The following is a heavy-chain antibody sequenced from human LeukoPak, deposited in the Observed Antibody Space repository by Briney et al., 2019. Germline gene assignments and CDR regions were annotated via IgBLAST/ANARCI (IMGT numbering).Heavy chain of an antibody. V-gene: IGHV3-23*01. CDR3: ANSFLRFLEWVFDY. Sequence: GGSLRLSCAASGFTFSSYAMTWVRQPPGKGLEWVSVISGSGGSTYYADSVKGRITISRDNSKNTLYLQMNSLRAEDTAVYYCANSFLRFLEWVFDYWGQGTLVTVSS. D-gene: IGHD3-3*01. CDR1: GFTFSSYA. CDR2: ISGSGGST. J-gene: IGHJ4*02.